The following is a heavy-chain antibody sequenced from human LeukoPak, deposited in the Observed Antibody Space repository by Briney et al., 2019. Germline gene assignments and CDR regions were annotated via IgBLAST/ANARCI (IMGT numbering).Heavy chain of an antibody. CDR2: IWPGGSDT. CDR1: GYSFTNYW. V-gene: IGHV5-51*01. D-gene: IGHD3-10*01. Sequence: GESLKISCKASGYSFTNYWIGWVRQMPGKGLEWMGIIWPGGSDTRYSPSFQGQVTISADKSISTAFLQWSYLKASDTAMYYCALLWFGEGAFDIWGQGTMVTVSS. CDR3: ALLWFGEGAFDI. J-gene: IGHJ3*02.